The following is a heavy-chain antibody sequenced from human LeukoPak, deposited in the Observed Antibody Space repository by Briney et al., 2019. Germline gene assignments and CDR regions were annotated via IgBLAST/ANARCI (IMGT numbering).Heavy chain of an antibody. CDR1: GGSIRSSYYY. V-gene: IGHV4-39*07. CDR2: INHSGST. CDR3: ARGKGYDYVWGIEDY. J-gene: IGHJ4*02. D-gene: IGHD3-16*01. Sequence: SETLSLTCTVSGGSIRSSYYYWGWIRQPPGKGLEWIGEINHSGSTNYNPSLKSRVTISVDTSKNQFSLKLSSVTAADTAVYYCARGKGYDYVWGIEDYWGQGTLVTVSS.